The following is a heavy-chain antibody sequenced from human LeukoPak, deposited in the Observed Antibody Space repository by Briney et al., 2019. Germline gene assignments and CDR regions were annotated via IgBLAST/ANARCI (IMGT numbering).Heavy chain of an antibody. CDR1: GYTFSSYD. D-gene: IGHD1-26*01. Sequence: GASVKVSCKASGYTFSSYDIIWVRQAPGQGLEWMGWMNPNSGHTGYAQKFQGRVTMTGSTSISTAYMELTSLTSEDSAVYYCARSIVGVRKRNDYWGQGTLVTVSS. V-gene: IGHV1-8*01. CDR2: MNPNSGHT. J-gene: IGHJ4*02. CDR3: ARSIVGVRKRNDY.